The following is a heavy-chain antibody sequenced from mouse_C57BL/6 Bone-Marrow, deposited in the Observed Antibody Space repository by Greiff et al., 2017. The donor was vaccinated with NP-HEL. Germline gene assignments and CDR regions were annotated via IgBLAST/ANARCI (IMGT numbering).Heavy chain of an antibody. CDR2: INYDGSST. V-gene: IGHV5-16*01. J-gene: IGHJ4*01. CDR3: AREGGLRRRTYAMDY. D-gene: IGHD2-4*01. Sequence: DVQLQESEGGLVQPGSSMKLSCTASGFTFSDYYMAWVRPVPEKGLEWVANINYDGSSTYYLDSLKSRFIISRDKAKNILYLQMSSLKSEDTATYYCAREGGLRRRTYAMDYWGQGTSVTVSS. CDR1: GFTFSDYY.